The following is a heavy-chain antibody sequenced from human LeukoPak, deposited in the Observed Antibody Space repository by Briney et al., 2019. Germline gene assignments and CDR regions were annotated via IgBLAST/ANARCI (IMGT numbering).Heavy chain of an antibody. Sequence: PGGSLRLSCEASGFTFSDHFMDWVRQAPGKGLEWVGRIRKKTNRYTTQYAASVQGKFTISRDDSSNSVYLQMNSLETEDTAVYYCLRVSSTVAGSDYLDYWGQGTPVTVSS. CDR2: IRKKTNRYTT. V-gene: IGHV3-72*01. CDR1: GFTFSDHF. J-gene: IGHJ4*02. CDR3: LRVSSTVAGSDYLDY. D-gene: IGHD6-19*01.